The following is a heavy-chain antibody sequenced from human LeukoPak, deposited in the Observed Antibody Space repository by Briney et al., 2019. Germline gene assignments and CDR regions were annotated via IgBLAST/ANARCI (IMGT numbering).Heavy chain of an antibody. D-gene: IGHD3-16*02. J-gene: IGHJ5*02. CDR3: ARDNSVGDIAWWFDP. Sequence: SVKFSCKASGGTFSSYAISWVRQAPGQGLEWMGLINPSGSSTLYAQKFQGRVTMTRDMSTTTDYMELSSLRSEDTAVYYCARDNSVGDIAWWFDPWGQGTLVTVSS. CDR1: GGTFSSYA. V-gene: IGHV1-46*01. CDR2: INPSGSST.